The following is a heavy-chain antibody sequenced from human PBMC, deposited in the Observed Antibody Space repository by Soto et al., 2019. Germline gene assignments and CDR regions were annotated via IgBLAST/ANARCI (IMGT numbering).Heavy chain of an antibody. D-gene: IGHD3-22*01. J-gene: IGHJ4*02. V-gene: IGHV2-70*04. CDR2: IDWDEDR. CDR3: ARMRSDYDSSGLDS. Sequence: SGPTLVNPTETLPLTCTFSGFSLSTSGMRVSWIRQAPGKALEWLARIDWDEDRFYSTSLKTRLTISKDTSKNQVVLTMTKMDPVDTATYYCARMRSDYDSSGLDSWGKGTLVTVSS. CDR1: GFSLSTSGMR.